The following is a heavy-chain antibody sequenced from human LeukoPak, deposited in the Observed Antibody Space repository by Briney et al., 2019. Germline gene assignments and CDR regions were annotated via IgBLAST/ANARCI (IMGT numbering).Heavy chain of an antibody. CDR1: GGSISSYY. D-gene: IGHD1-26*01. Sequence: PSETLSLTCTVSGGSISSYYWSWIRQPPGKGLEWIGYIYYSGSTNYNPSLKSRVTMSVDTSKNQFSLKLSSVTALDTAVYYCARNSRTVGYFDYWGQGTLVTVSS. CDR3: ARNSRTVGYFDY. J-gene: IGHJ4*02. CDR2: IYYSGST. V-gene: IGHV4-59*12.